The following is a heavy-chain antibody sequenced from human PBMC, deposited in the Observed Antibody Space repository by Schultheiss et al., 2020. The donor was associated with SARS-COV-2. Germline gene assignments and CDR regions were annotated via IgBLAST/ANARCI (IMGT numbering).Heavy chain of an antibody. CDR2: IKQDGSEK. D-gene: IGHD3-9*01. Sequence: GGSLRLSCAASGFTFSSYGMHWVRQAPGKGLEWVANIKQDGSEKYYVDSVKGRFTISRDNAKNSLYLQMNSLRAEDTAVYYCARAPRLRYFDWLELGDYYFDYWGQGTLVTVSS. V-gene: IGHV3-7*03. J-gene: IGHJ4*02. CDR1: GFTFSSYG. CDR3: ARAPRLRYFDWLELGDYYFDY.